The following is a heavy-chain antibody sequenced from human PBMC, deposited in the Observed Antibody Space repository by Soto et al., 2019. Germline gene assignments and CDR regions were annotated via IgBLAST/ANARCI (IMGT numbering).Heavy chain of an antibody. Sequence: PGGSLRLSCVDSGFTFSYSVMAWVRQAPGKGLEWLSVMSGDGRTRYAFSVTGRFTISRDNSKNTLYLQMRSLRAEDAAAYYCVKWHTSNFDSLPFTGFDFWGQGTQVTVSS. CDR1: GFTFSYSV. D-gene: IGHD3-22*01. CDR2: MSGDGRT. J-gene: IGHJ4*02. V-gene: IGHV3-23*01. CDR3: VKWHTSNFDSLPFTGFDF.